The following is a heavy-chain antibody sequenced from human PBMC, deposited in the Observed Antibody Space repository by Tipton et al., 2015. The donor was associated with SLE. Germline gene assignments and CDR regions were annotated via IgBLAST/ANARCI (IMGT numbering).Heavy chain of an antibody. J-gene: IGHJ4*02. V-gene: IGHV4-59*08. CDR2: IYYSGST. Sequence: TLSLTCTVSGGSISSYYWSWIRQPPGKGLEWIGYIYYSGSTNYNPSLKSRVTISVDTSKNQFSLKLSSVTAADTAVYYCARLPVTIFGVVRIPGHFDYWGQGTLVTVSS. CDR1: GGSISSYY. CDR3: ARLPVTIFGVVRIPGHFDY. D-gene: IGHD3-3*01.